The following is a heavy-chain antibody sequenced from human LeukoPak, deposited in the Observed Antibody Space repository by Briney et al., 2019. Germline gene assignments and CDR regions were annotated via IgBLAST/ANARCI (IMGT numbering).Heavy chain of an antibody. CDR2: MNPNSGNT. CDR1: GYTFTSYD. V-gene: IGHV1-8*03. CDR3: ARVTTKQQWLVRYYYYYMDV. J-gene: IGHJ6*03. Sequence: EASVKVSCKASGYTFTSYDINWVRQATGQGLEWMGWMNPNSGNTGYAQKFQGRVTLTRNTSISTAYMELSSLRSEDTAVYYCARVTTKQQWLVRYYYYYMDVWGKGTTVTVSS. D-gene: IGHD6-19*01.